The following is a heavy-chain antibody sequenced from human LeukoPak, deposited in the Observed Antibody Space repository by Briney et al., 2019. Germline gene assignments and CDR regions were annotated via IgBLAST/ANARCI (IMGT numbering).Heavy chain of an antibody. V-gene: IGHV1-2*02. CDR1: GYTFSDYY. CDR3: ARPPRDLVSAAPFPF. D-gene: IGHD5/OR15-5a*01. CDR2: VFPRSGDT. Sequence: ASVKVSCKASGYTFSDYYIHWVRQAPGEGLEWVGWVFPRSGDTYYSQRFHGRVAMTTDTSINTAYMELSRLKPDDTGVYFCARPPRDLVSAAPFPFWGQGTLVTVSS. J-gene: IGHJ1*01.